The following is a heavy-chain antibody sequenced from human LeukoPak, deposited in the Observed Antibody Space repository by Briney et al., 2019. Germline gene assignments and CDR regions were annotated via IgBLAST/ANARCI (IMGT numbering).Heavy chain of an antibody. CDR2: IFYSGST. CDR3: ARQSSPFDY. J-gene: IGHJ4*02. CDR1: GGSISSGDYS. V-gene: IGHV4-39*01. Sequence: SETLSLTCAVSGGSISSGDYSWGWIRQPPGKGLEWIGSIFYSGSTYYNPSLKSRVTISVDTSKKQFSLKLSSVTAADTAVYYCARQSSPFDYWGQGTLVTVSS.